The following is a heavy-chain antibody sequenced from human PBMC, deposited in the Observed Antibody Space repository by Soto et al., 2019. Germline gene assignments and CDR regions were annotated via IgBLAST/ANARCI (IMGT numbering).Heavy chain of an antibody. CDR1: GGSISSYY. Sequence: ETLSLTCTVSGGSISSYYWSWIRQPPGKGLEWIGYIYYSGTTNYNPSLKSRVTMSVDMSKNQFSLKLSSVTAADTAVYYCTRQYTSSWFDPWGQGTLVTVSS. J-gene: IGHJ5*02. D-gene: IGHD6-13*01. V-gene: IGHV4-59*01. CDR2: IYYSGTT. CDR3: TRQYTSSWFDP.